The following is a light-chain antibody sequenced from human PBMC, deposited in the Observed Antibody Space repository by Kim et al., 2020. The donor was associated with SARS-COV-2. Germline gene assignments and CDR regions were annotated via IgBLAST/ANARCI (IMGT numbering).Light chain of an antibody. CDR3: NSRDSSGSWV. V-gene: IGLV3-19*01. CDR1: SLRSYY. CDR2: GKN. J-gene: IGLJ3*02. Sequence: SSELTQDPAVSVALGQTVRITCQGDSLRSYYASWYQQKPGQAPVLVIYGKNNRPSGIPDRFSGSSSGNTASLTITGAQAEDEADYYCNSRDSSGSWVFG.